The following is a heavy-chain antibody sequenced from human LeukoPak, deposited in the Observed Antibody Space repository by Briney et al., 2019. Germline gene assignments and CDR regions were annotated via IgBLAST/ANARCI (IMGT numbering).Heavy chain of an antibody. CDR1: GGSISSYY. CDR3: ARTDPRDYYYYNYMDV. J-gene: IGHJ6*03. Sequence: PSETLSLTCTVSGGSISSYYWSWIRQPPGKGLEWIGYIYYSGSTNYNPSLKSRVTISVDTSKSQFSLKLSSVTAADTAVYYCARTDPRDYYYYNYMDVWGKGTTVTVSS. V-gene: IGHV4-59*01. CDR2: IYYSGST.